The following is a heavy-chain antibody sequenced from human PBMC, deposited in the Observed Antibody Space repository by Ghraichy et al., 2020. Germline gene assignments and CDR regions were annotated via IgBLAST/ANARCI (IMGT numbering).Heavy chain of an antibody. D-gene: IGHD2/OR15-2a*01. CDR2: ISGSGGST. CDR1: GFTFSSYA. V-gene: IGHV3-23*01. Sequence: GESLNISCAASGFTFSSYAMSWVRQAPGQGLELVSAISGSGGSTYYADSVKGRFTISRDNSKNTLYLQMNSLRAEDTAVYYCAKDGPTFQDYFDYWGQGTLVTVSS. CDR3: AKDGPTFQDYFDY. J-gene: IGHJ4*02.